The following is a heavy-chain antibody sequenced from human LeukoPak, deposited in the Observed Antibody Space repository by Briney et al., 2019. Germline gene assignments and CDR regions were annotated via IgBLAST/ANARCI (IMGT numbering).Heavy chain of an antibody. CDR3: ARVSWSDLWYSSSWYYFDY. CDR1: GYTFTSYG. J-gene: IGHJ4*02. CDR2: INPSGGST. D-gene: IGHD6-13*01. Sequence: ASVKVSCKASGYTFTSYGISWVRQAPGQGLEWMGIINPSGGSTSYAQKFQGRVTLTRDMSTSTVYMELSSLRSEDTAVYYCARVSWSDLWYSSSWYYFDYWGQGTLVTVSS. V-gene: IGHV1-46*01.